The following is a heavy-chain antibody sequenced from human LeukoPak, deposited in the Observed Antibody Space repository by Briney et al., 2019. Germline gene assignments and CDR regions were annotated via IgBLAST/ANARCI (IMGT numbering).Heavy chain of an antibody. D-gene: IGHD7-27*01. CDR1: GSTFSSHA. J-gene: IGHJ4*02. V-gene: IGHV1-69*05. CDR3: VSRGLTGYYFDY. Sequence: SVKVSCKASGSTFSSHAISWVRQAPGQGLEWMGGIIPIFGTANYAQKFQGRVTITTDESTSTAYMELSSLRSEDTAVYYCVSRGLTGYYFDYWGQGTLVTVSS. CDR2: IIPIFGTA.